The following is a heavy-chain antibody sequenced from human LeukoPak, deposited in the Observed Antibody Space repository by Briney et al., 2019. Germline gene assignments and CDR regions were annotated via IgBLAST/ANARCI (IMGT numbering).Heavy chain of an antibody. V-gene: IGHV1-58*02. J-gene: IGHJ6*03. CDR1: RFTFTRSA. CDR2: IVIGSGNT. CDR3: AASTFHYYYMDV. Sequence: SVKVSCKASRFTFTRSAMLWVRQAPGHRLEGIGWIVIGSGNTNYAQKFQQRVTITRDMSTSTAYMELSSLRSDDTAVYYCAASTFHYYYMDVWGKGTTVTVSS. D-gene: IGHD2/OR15-2a*01.